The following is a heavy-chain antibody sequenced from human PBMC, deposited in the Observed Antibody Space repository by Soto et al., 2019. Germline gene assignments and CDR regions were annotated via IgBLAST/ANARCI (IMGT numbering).Heavy chain of an antibody. J-gene: IGHJ3*02. CDR1: GFTFSSYA. CDR3: ARDPDSSGWGFDAFDI. Sequence: QVQLVESGGGVVQPGRSLRLSCAASGFTFSSYAMHWVRQAPGKGLEWVAVISYDGSNKYYADSVKGRFTISRDNSKNSLYLQMTSLRAEDTVVYYCARDPDSSGWGFDAFDIWGQGTMVTVSS. V-gene: IGHV3-30-3*01. D-gene: IGHD6-19*01. CDR2: ISYDGSNK.